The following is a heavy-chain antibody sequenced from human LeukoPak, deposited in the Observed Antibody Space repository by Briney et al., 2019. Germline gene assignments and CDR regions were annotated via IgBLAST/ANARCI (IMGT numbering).Heavy chain of an antibody. CDR2: ISYDGSNK. CDR1: GFTFSSYA. D-gene: IGHD6-19*01. Sequence: GGSLRLSCAASGFTFSSYAMHWVRQAPGKGLDWVAVISYDGSNKYYADSVKGRFTVSRDNSKNTLYLQMNSLRAEDTAVYYCAKEDSSGWYVALRYWGQGTLVTVSS. J-gene: IGHJ4*02. CDR3: AKEDSSGWYVALRY. V-gene: IGHV3-30-3*01.